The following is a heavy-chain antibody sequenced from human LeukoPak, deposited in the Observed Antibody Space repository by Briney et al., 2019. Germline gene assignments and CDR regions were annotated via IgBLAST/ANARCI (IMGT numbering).Heavy chain of an antibody. V-gene: IGHV4-39*07. Sequence: SETLSLTCTVSGGSISSTHYYWGWIRQPPGKGLEWIGNIFYSGSTYYNPSLKSRVTISVDTSKNQFSLKLSSVTAADTAVYYCAREYFNSGYYPDAFDIWGQGTMVTVSS. J-gene: IGHJ3*02. CDR1: GGSISSTHYY. D-gene: IGHD3-22*01. CDR2: IFYSGST. CDR3: AREYFNSGYYPDAFDI.